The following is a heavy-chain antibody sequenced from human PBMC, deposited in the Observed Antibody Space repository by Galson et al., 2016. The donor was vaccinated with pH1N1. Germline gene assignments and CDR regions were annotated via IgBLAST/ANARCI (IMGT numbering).Heavy chain of an antibody. D-gene: IGHD3-3*01. CDR3: AREGITVFGVSV. Sequence: SLRLSCAGSGFMFSGSSMNWVRQAPGKGLEWVSSINRNGDRISYGDSVKGRFTTSRDNTKNSVYLQMDSLRADDTGVYYCAREGITVFGVSVWGRGTTVIVSS. V-gene: IGHV3-21*06. J-gene: IGHJ6*02. CDR2: INRNGDRI. CDR1: GFMFSGSS.